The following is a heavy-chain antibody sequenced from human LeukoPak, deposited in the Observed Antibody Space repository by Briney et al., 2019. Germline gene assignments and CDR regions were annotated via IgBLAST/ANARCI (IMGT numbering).Heavy chain of an antibody. CDR1: GGSISSGGYY. D-gene: IGHD3-3*01. V-gene: IGHV4-31*03. CDR2: IYYSGST. Sequence: SQTLSLTCTVSGGSISSGGYYWSWIRQHPGKGLEWIGYIYYSGSTYYNPSLKSRVTISVDTSKNQFSLKLSSVTAADTAVYYCATTEDFWSGKNWFDPWGQGTLVTVSS. CDR3: ATTEDFWSGKNWFDP. J-gene: IGHJ5*02.